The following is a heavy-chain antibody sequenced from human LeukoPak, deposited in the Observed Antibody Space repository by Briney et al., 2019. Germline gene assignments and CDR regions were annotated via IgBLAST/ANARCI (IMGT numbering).Heavy chain of an antibody. J-gene: IGHJ5*02. D-gene: IGHD5-12*01. Sequence: SETLSLTXTVSGGSISSYYWSWIRQAPGKGLEWIGYIYYSGSTNYNPSLKSRVTISVDTSKNQFSLKLSSVTAADTAVYYCARDRGYDFGWFDPWGQGTLVTVSS. CDR2: IYYSGST. CDR1: GGSISSYY. CDR3: ARDRGYDFGWFDP. V-gene: IGHV4-59*01.